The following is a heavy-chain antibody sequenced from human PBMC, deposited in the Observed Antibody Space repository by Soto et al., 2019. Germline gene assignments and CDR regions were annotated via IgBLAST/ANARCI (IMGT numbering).Heavy chain of an antibody. J-gene: IGHJ3*02. V-gene: IGHV3-21*01. CDR3: ARDALLSSSFLRTNSDAFDI. CDR2: ISGSSSYI. D-gene: IGHD6-6*01. Sequence: EVQLVESGGGLVKPGGSLRLSCAASGFTFSSYSMNWVRQAPGKGLEWVSSISGSSSYIYYADSVKGRFTISRDNAKNSLYLQMNSLRAEDTAVYYCARDALLSSSFLRTNSDAFDIWGQGTMVTVSS. CDR1: GFTFSSYS.